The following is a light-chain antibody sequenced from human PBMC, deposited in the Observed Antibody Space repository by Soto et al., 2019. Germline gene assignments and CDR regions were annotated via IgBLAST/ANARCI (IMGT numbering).Light chain of an antibody. CDR1: SSDVGGYNY. J-gene: IGLJ1*01. V-gene: IGLV2-8*01. CDR2: EVT. CDR3: SSYAGTNNFV. Sequence: QSALTQPPSASGSPGQSVTISCTGTSSDVGGYNYVSWYQQHPGKAPKLMIYEVTKRPSGVPDRFSGSKSGNTASLTFSRLQAEDEADYYCSSYAGTNNFVFGSGTKVTVL.